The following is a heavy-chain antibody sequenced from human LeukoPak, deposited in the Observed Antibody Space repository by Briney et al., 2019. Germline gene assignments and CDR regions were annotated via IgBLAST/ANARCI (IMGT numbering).Heavy chain of an antibody. CDR2: ISSSSSYI. J-gene: IGHJ5*02. Sequence: GGSLRLSCAASGFTFSSYSMNWVRQAPGKGLEWVSSISSSSSYIYYADSVKGRFTISRDNAKNSLYLQMNSLRAEDTAVYYCARDSGYCSGGSCHGDSGMFDPWGQGTLVTVSS. D-gene: IGHD2-15*01. CDR3: ARDSGYCSGGSCHGDSGMFDP. V-gene: IGHV3-21*01. CDR1: GFTFSSYS.